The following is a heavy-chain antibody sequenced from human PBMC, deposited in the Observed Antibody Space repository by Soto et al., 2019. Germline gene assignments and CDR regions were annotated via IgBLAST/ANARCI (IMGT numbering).Heavy chain of an antibody. CDR1: GFTFSSYG. CDR3: AKRRGAGGHFDY. J-gene: IGHJ4*02. D-gene: IGHD2-15*01. Sequence: GGSLRLSCAASGFTFSSYGIHWVRQAPGKGLEWVAVIWYDGSNKYYADSVTGRFTISRDNSKNTLSLQMNSLTAEDTAVYFCAKRRGAGGHFDYWGQGALVTV. V-gene: IGHV3-33*06. CDR2: IWYDGSNK.